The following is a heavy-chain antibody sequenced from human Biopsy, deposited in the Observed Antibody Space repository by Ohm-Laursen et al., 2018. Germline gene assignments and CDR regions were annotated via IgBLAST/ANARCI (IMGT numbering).Heavy chain of an antibody. D-gene: IGHD1-20*01. CDR3: AGDINNWNVNY. V-gene: IGHV1-24*01. Sequence: SVKVSCKVSGYTLVELSMHWVRQAPGKGLEWMGMSDPEDGQTIYAQNFQGRLTMTEDTSTDTAYMELSNLRSEDTAVYYCAGDINNWNVNYWGQGTTVTVSS. CDR1: GYTLVELS. CDR2: SDPEDGQT. J-gene: IGHJ6*02.